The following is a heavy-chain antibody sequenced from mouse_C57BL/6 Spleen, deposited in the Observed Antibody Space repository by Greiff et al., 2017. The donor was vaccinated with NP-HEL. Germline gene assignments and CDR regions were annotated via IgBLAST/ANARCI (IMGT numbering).Heavy chain of an antibody. CDR1: GYAFSSSW. CDR2: IYPGDGDT. V-gene: IGHV1-82*01. CDR3: ARGDGNYGYFDV. D-gene: IGHD2-1*01. J-gene: IGHJ1*03. Sequence: QVQLQQSGPELVKPGASVKISCKASGYAFSSSWMNWVKQRPGKGLEWIGRIYPGDGDTNYNGKFKGKATLSADKSSSTAYMQLSSLTSEDSAVYFCARGDGNYGYFDVWGTGTTVTVSS.